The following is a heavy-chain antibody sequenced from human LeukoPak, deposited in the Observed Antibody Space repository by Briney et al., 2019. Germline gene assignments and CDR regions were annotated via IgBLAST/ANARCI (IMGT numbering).Heavy chain of an antibody. CDR1: GISFNNYW. CDR2: INSDGTST. J-gene: IGHJ4*02. Sequence: GGSLRLSCTASGISFNNYWVHWVRQVPGKGLVWVSRINSDGTSTSYASSVKGRFTISRDNAKSTVYLQMNSLSAEDTGVYYCARDLQESCVWGQGTLVTVSS. V-gene: IGHV3-74*01. CDR3: ARDLQESCV.